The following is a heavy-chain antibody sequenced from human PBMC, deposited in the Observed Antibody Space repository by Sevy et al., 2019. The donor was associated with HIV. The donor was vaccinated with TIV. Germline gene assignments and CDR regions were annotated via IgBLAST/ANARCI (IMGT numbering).Heavy chain of an antibody. J-gene: IGHJ5*02. CDR2: ISGSGGSGDKT. D-gene: IGHD1-26*01. V-gene: IGHV3-23*01. CDR1: GFTFSSYA. CDR3: AKDGRGNFLNWFDP. Sequence: GGSLRLSCAASGFTFSSYAMNWVRQAPGKGLEWVSGISGSGGSGDKTNYADSVKGRFTISRDNSKKTLYLQMNSLRAEDTAIYYCAKDGRGNFLNWFDPWGQGTLVTVSS.